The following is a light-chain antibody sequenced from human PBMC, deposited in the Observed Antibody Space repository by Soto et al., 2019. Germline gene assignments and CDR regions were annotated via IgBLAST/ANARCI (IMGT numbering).Light chain of an antibody. J-gene: IGKJ3*01. V-gene: IGKV1-9*01. CDR3: QQLNNYPFT. CDR1: QGISSY. Sequence: DIQLTQSPSFLSASVRDRVTITCRASQGISSYLAWYQQKPGKAPKLLIYAASSLQSGVPSRFRGSGSGTGFTLTISSLQPEDFATYDCQQLNNYPFTFGPGTKVDI. CDR2: AAS.